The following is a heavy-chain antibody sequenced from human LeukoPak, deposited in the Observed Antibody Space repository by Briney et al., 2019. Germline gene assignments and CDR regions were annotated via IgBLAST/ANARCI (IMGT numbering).Heavy chain of an antibody. Sequence: GGSLRLSCAVSGFTVSSNYMTWVRQAPVKGLEWVSTISAGGGSTYYADSVKGRFTISRDNSENTLHLQMNSLTAEDTAIYYCAKAYLWGQGTLVTVSS. J-gene: IGHJ4*02. CDR1: GFTVSSNY. CDR2: ISAGGGST. V-gene: IGHV3-23*01. CDR3: AKAYL.